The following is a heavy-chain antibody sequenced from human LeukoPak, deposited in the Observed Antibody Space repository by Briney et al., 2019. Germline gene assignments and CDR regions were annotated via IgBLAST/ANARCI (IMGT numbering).Heavy chain of an antibody. V-gene: IGHV4-4*02. J-gene: IGHJ5*02. D-gene: IGHD3-10*01. CDR2: IYHSGST. CDR1: GGSISSSDW. Sequence: SETLSLTCAVSGGSISSSDWWSWVRQPPGKGLEWSGEIYHSGSTNYNPSLKSRVTISVDKSKNQFSLNLSSVTAADTAVYYCARESNYYGSGTGWFDPWGQGTLVTVSS. CDR3: ARESNYYGSGTGWFDP.